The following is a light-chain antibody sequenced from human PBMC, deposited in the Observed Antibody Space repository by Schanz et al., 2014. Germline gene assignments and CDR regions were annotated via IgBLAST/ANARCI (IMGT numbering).Light chain of an antibody. CDR2: DVS. Sequence: QSALTQPASVSGSPGQSITISCTGTSSDVGGYNFVSWYQRYPGKAPKLMIYDVSDRPSGVSNRFSGSKSGNTASLTISGLQAEDESDYYCSSFTSTNTWVFGGGTKLT. J-gene: IGLJ3*02. V-gene: IGLV2-14*01. CDR1: SSDVGGYNF. CDR3: SSFTSTNTWV.